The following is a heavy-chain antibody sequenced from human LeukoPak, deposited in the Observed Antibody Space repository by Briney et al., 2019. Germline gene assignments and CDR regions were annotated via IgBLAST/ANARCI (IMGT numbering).Heavy chain of an antibody. D-gene: IGHD2-21*02. Sequence: PSETLSLTCAVYGGSFSGYYWSWIRQPPGKGLEWIGEINHSGSTNYNPSLKSRVTISVDTSKNQFSLKLSSVTAADTAVYYCARGSGDRLFDYWGQGTLVTVSS. CDR2: INHSGST. CDR1: GGSFSGYY. CDR3: ARGSGDRLFDY. V-gene: IGHV4-34*01. J-gene: IGHJ4*02.